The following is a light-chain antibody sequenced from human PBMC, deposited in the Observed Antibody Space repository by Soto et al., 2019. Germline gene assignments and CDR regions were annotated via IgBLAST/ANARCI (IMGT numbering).Light chain of an antibody. CDR1: RNDIGTYNL. V-gene: IGLV2-23*01. CDR3: CSYTDGSSLL. J-gene: IGLJ3*02. Sequence: QSVLPQPASVSESPGQSISISCGGGRNDIGTYNLVSWYQQHPGKAPKLIIYEGNQRPSGVSNRFSGSRSGNTASLTISGLQAEDEADYYCCSYTDGSSLLFGGGTKLTVL. CDR2: EGN.